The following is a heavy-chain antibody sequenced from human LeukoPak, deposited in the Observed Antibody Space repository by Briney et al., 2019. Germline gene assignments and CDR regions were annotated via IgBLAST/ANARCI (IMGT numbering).Heavy chain of an antibody. J-gene: IGHJ4*02. V-gene: IGHV3-23*01. CDR3: ASLCSGGTCFTPY. D-gene: IGHD2-15*01. CDR1: GLTFSNYA. CDR2: ISGSGGST. Sequence: GGSLRLSCAASGLTFSNYAMSWVRQAPGKGLEWVSGISGSGGSTYYADSVKGRFTISRDNSKNTLFLQMNSLRAEDTAIYYCASLCSGGTCFTPYWGQGTLVTVSS.